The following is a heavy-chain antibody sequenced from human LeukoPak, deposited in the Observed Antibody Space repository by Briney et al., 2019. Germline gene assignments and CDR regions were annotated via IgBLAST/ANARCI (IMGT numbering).Heavy chain of an antibody. V-gene: IGHV3-7*01. Sequence: PGGSLRLSCAASGFTFSSYSMSWVRQAPGKGLEWVANIKQDGSEKYYVDSVKGRFTISRDNAKNSLYLQMNSLRAEDTAVYYCARGIPTVTTLIDYWGQGTLVTVSS. J-gene: IGHJ4*02. CDR2: IKQDGSEK. CDR1: GFTFSSYS. D-gene: IGHD4-11*01. CDR3: ARGIPTVTTLIDY.